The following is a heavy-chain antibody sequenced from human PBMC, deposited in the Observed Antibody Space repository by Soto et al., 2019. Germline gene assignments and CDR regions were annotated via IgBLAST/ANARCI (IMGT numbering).Heavy chain of an antibody. CDR1: GFSFSSHW. CDR2: ISGSGGST. J-gene: IGHJ4*02. CDR3: AKRHSYYDILTGYYAEEYYFDY. V-gene: IGHV3-23*01. D-gene: IGHD3-9*01. Sequence: GGSLRLSCAASGFSFSSHWMHWVRQAPGKGLEWVSAISGSGGSTYYADSVKGRFTISRDNSKNTLYLQMNSLRAEDTAVYYCAKRHSYYDILTGYYAEEYYFDYWGQGTLVTVSS.